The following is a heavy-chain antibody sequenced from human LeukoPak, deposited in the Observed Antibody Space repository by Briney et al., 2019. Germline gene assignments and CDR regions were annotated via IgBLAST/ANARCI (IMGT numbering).Heavy chain of an antibody. Sequence: GGSLRLSCAASGFTFSSYWMSWVRQAPGKGLEWVANIKQDGSEKYYVDSVKGRFTISRDNAKNSLYLQMNSLRAEDTAVYYCARDTNTPDYDYYYGMDVWGQGTTVTVSS. CDR2: IKQDGSEK. V-gene: IGHV3-7*01. CDR3: ARDTNTPDYDYYYGMDV. CDR1: GFTFSSYW. J-gene: IGHJ6*02. D-gene: IGHD2-8*01.